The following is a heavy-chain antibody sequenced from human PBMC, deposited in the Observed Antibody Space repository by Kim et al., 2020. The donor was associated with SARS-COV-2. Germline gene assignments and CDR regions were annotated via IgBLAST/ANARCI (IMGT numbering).Heavy chain of an antibody. V-gene: IGHV3-33*01. D-gene: IGHD4-4*01. J-gene: IGHJ5*02. CDR1: GFTFSSYG. Sequence: GGSLRLSCAASGFTFSSYGMHWVRQAPGKGLEWVAVIWYDGSNKYYADSVKGRFTISRDNSKNTLYLQMNSLRAEDTAVYYCARDRRATTVTTVWPLPNWFDPWGQGTLVTVST. CDR3: ARDRRATTVTTVWPLPNWFDP. CDR2: IWYDGSNK.